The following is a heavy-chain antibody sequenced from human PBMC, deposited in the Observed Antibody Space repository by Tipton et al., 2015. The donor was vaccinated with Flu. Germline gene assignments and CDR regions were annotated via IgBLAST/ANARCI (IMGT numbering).Heavy chain of an antibody. CDR2: IWYDGSNK. V-gene: IGHV3-33*01. CDR1: GFTFRNYG. CDR3: ARDIGTLVRGGDS. D-gene: IGHD3-10*01. Sequence: QVQLVQSGGGVVQPGRSLRLSCAASGFTFRNYGMHWVRQAPGKGLEWVASIWYDGSNKYHADPVKGRFTISRDNSKNTPYLQVNNLRAEDTAVYYCARDIGTLVRGGDSWGQGTLVTVSS. J-gene: IGHJ4*02.